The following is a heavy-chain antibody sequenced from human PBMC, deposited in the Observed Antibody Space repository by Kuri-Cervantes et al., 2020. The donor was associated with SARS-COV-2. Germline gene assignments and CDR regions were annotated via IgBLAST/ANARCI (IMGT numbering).Heavy chain of an antibody. J-gene: IGHJ4*02. V-gene: IGHV4-59*01. Sequence: GSLRLSCIVSGDSMSGSYWTWMRKSPGRGLEWIGYVSDTGSGYNPSLGSRVTISVDTSKNQFSLRLTSVTAADTALYSCAKDKIGDGKPIIYWGRGILVTVSS. CDR3: AKDKIGDGKPIIY. CDR2: VSDTGSG. D-gene: IGHD1-14*01. CDR1: GDSMSGSY.